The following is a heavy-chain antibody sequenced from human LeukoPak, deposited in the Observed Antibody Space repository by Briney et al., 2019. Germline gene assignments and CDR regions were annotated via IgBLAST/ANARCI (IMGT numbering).Heavy chain of an antibody. CDR3: ARVRAGYNSLDY. D-gene: IGHD5-24*01. J-gene: IGHJ4*02. CDR1: GGTFSSYA. Sequence: SVNVSFKASGGTFSSYAISWVRQAPGQGLERMGGIIPIFGTANYAQKFQGRVTMTRDTSTSTVYMELSSLRSEDTAVYYCARVRAGYNSLDYWGQGTLVTVSS. V-gene: IGHV1-69*05. CDR2: IIPIFGTA.